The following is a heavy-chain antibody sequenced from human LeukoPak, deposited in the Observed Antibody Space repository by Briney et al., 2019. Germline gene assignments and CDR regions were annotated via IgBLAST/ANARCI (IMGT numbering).Heavy chain of an antibody. J-gene: IGHJ4*02. Sequence: ASVKVSCKASGYTFIGYYMHWVRQAPGQGLEWMGWIDPNSGATNYAQKFQGRVTMTRDTSISTAYMELLSLRSDDTAVYYCARDGAFDYWGQGTLVIVSS. CDR1: GYTFIGYY. CDR3: ARDGAFDY. D-gene: IGHD1-26*01. CDR2: IDPNSGAT. V-gene: IGHV1-2*02.